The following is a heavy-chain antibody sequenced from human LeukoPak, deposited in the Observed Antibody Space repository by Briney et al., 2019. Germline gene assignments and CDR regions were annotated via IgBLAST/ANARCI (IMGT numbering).Heavy chain of an antibody. Sequence: GGSLRLPCAASGFTFSSRAMYWVRQAPAKGLEWVAGLSYDGSNTYYLDSVKGRFTISGDNSKNTLYLQMDSLRTEDTAVYYCAKDPHQLILSNYFDDWGQGTLVTVSS. D-gene: IGHD2/OR15-2a*01. CDR2: LSYDGSNT. J-gene: IGHJ4*02. V-gene: IGHV3-30*18. CDR3: AKDPHQLILSNYFDD. CDR1: GFTFSSRA.